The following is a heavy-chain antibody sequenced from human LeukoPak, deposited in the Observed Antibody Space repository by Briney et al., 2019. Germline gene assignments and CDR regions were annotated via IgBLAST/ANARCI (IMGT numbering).Heavy chain of an antibody. V-gene: IGHV3-23*01. CDR3: AKDLSGMARTVSHFDY. CDR1: RLTFTSSA. Sequence: GGSLRLSCAAPRLTFTSSAMSWVRQAPGKGLGWVSRISGSGGSTFYADSGKGRFAISRDSSKTTLYLQMNSLRAEDTAVYYCAKDLSGMARTVSHFDYWGQGTRATVSS. CDR2: ISGSGGST. D-gene: IGHD3-10*01. J-gene: IGHJ4*02.